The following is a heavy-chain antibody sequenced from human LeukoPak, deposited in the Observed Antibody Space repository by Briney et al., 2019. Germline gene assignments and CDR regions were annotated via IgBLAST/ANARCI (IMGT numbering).Heavy chain of an antibody. J-gene: IGHJ4*02. D-gene: IGHD2-15*01. CDR1: RHTFRIYA. Sequence: GVSLRLPWAASRHTFRIYAMHWVSRASTRGLEYVSVNRSNGGSRYCAKSVKGRFRISRNNTKSTLYLQMGSLRAEDMAVYYCSRGRYCSGGSCNDRFSTDDWGQGTLVTVSS. CDR3: SRGRYCSGGSCNDRFSTDD. V-gene: IGHV3-64*01. CDR2: NRSNGGSR.